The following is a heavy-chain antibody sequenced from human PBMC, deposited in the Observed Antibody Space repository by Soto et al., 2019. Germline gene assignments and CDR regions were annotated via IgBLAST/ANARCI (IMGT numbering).Heavy chain of an antibody. Sequence: QVQLVQSGAEVKKPGASVKVSCKASGYTFTSYGISWVRQAPGQGLEWMGWIRAYNGNTNYAQKLQGSATMTTDTFTSTAYMELRSLRTDVTAVYYCARDLPTMDVWGQWTTVTVSS. CDR3: ARDLPTMDV. CDR2: IRAYNGNT. V-gene: IGHV1-18*01. CDR1: GYTFTSYG. J-gene: IGHJ6*02.